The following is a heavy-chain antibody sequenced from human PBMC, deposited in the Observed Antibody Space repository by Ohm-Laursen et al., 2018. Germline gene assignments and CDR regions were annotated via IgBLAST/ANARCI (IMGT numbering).Heavy chain of an antibody. Sequence: SLRLSCAASGFTFEDYAINWFRQAPGKGLEWVSYISSSSSTIYYADSVKGRFTISRDNAKNSLYLQMNSLRAEDTAMYFCARNTFGDYSFDFWGQGTLVTVSS. CDR3: ARNTFGDYSFDF. D-gene: IGHD4-17*01. J-gene: IGHJ4*02. CDR2: ISSSSSTI. CDR1: GFTFEDYA. V-gene: IGHV3-48*01.